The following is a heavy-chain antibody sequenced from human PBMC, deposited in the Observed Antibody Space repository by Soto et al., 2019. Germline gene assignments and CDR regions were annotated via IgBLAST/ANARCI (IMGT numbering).Heavy chain of an antibody. CDR3: TTLSTAVDYFACDI. CDR1: GFRFRDYW. V-gene: IGHV3-74*01. CDR2: VTPDGSSK. J-gene: IGHJ3*02. D-gene: IGHD6-25*01. Sequence: EVQLVESGGGLVRPGGSLSLSCAASGFRFRDYWMHWVRQPPGGGLVWVSRVTPDGSSKDYADSVQGRFTISRDNANNMVYLLMDSLRVEVTAVYYGTTLSTAVDYFACDIWGLGTVVTVSS.